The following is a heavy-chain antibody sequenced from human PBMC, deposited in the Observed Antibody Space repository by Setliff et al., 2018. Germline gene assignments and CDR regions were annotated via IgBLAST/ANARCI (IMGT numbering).Heavy chain of an antibody. CDR3: ARDGVFYAMDF. Sequence: GGSLRLSCVASGFTFNNYALNWVRQAPGKGLEWVSSISSRSTYIYYADSVKGRFTISRDNANNSLYLQMNSLRAEDTAVYYCARDGVFYAMDFWGQGTTVTVSS. CDR1: GFTFNNYA. V-gene: IGHV3-21*06. D-gene: IGHD3-10*01. J-gene: IGHJ6*02. CDR2: ISSRSTYI.